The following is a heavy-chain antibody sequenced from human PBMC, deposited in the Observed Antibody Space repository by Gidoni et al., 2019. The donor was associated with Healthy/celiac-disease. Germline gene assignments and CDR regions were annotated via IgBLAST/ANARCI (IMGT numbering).Heavy chain of an antibody. V-gene: IGHV3-23*01. CDR3: AKDDSDYYDSSGYYFYYYGMDV. Sequence: EVQLLESGGGLVQPGGSLRLSCAASGFTFSRYAMSWVRQAPGKGLEWVSAISGSGGSTYYADSVKGRFTISRDNSKNTLYLQMNSLRAEDTAVYYCAKDDSDYYDSSGYYFYYYGMDVWGQGTTVTVSS. CDR2: ISGSGGST. D-gene: IGHD3-22*01. CDR1: GFTFSRYA. J-gene: IGHJ6*02.